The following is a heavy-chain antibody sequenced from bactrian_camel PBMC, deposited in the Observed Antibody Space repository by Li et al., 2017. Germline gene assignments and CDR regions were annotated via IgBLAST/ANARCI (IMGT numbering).Heavy chain of an antibody. CDR3: AARIGSCTDSFAY. V-gene: IGHV3S6*01. D-gene: IGHD1*01. CDR2: AYVGGRAT. J-gene: IGHJ6*01. CDR1: GITYSSFC. Sequence: HVQLVESGGGSVQAGESLRLSCELTGITYSSFCMGWFRQAPGQKREGVSVAYVGGRATYYAGSVKGRFTISRDIDKNTAYLQMNSLKPEDTAMYYCAARIGSCTDSFAYWGQGTQVTVS.